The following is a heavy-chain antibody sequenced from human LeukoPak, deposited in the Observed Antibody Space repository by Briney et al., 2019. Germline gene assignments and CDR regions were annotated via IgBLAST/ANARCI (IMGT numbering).Heavy chain of an antibody. CDR2: ISGSGGS. V-gene: IGHV3-23*01. D-gene: IGHD3-22*01. Sequence: PAGSLRLSCAASGFTLSSYAMTWVRQAPGKGLDWVSGISGSGGSNYADSVKGRFTISRDNSKNTLYLQMNSLTAEDTAVYYCAKKTYDSRGYIDYWGQGTLLPVFS. CDR3: AKKTYDSRGYIDY. J-gene: IGHJ4*02. CDR1: GFTLSSYA.